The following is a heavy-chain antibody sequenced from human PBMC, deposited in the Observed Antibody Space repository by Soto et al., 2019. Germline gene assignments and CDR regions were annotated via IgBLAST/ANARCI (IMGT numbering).Heavy chain of an antibody. CDR1: GGSISSDDHY. Sequence: KPSETLSLTCTVSGGSISSDDHYWSWIRQPPGKGLEWIGYIYYSGKTAYNPSLQSRIIISIDTSTNQFSLNLNSVTVADTAVYYCARDRSNSPDYFDYWGQGTLVTVSS. V-gene: IGHV4-30-4*01. J-gene: IGHJ4*02. CDR2: IYYSGKT. D-gene: IGHD6-6*01. CDR3: ARDRSNSPDYFDY.